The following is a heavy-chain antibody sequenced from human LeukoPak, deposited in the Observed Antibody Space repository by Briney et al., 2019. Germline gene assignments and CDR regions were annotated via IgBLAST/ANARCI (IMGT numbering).Heavy chain of an antibody. J-gene: IGHJ3*02. CDR2: IYHSGST. V-gene: IGHV4-38-2*02. CDR3: ARDCSGGSCYSEDDAFDI. D-gene: IGHD2-15*01. CDR1: GYSISSGYY. Sequence: SETLSLTCTVSGYSISSGYYWGWIRQPPGKGLEWIGSIYHSGSTYYNPSLKSRVTISVDTSKNQFSLKLSSVTAAGTAVYYCARDCSGGSCYSEDDAFDIWGQGTMVTVSS.